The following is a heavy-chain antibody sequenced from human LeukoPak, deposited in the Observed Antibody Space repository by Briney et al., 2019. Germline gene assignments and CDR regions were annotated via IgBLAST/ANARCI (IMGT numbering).Heavy chain of an antibody. Sequence: PSETLSLTCTVSGDSMSGISYYWGWIRQPPGKGLEWIGSMYYGGSTYYNPSLGGRVTISIDTSKNQFSLKLSSVTAADTAVYYRARHDGSKTLNWFDPWGQGILVTVSS. J-gene: IGHJ5*02. CDR1: GDSMSGISYY. V-gene: IGHV4-39*01. CDR2: MYYGGST. CDR3: ARHDGSKTLNWFDP.